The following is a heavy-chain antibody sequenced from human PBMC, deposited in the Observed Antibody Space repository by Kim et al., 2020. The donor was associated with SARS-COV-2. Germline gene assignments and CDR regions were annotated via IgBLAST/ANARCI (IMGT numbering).Heavy chain of an antibody. J-gene: IGHJ5*01. CDR1: TVTLSSYA. D-gene: IGHD3-10*01. CDR3: AKCEVGSGTYYGDS. Sequence: GGSLRLSCAASTVTLSSYALSWVRQAPGKGLQWVSTITGRSGRTVYADSVKGRFTISRDISKNTVFLQMNSLRVEDTAVYYCAKCEVGSGTYYGDSWGQGTLVTVSP. CDR2: ITGRSGRT. V-gene: IGHV3-23*01.